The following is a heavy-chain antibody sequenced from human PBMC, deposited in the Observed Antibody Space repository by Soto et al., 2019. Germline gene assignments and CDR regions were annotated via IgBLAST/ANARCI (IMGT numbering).Heavy chain of an antibody. D-gene: IGHD1-26*01. J-gene: IGHJ6*02. CDR3: ARAGRIVGDGGMDV. CDR2: TSYDGSNK. V-gene: IGHV3-30*03. Sequence: QVQLVESGGGVVQPGRSLRLSCAASGFTFSSYGMHWVRQAPGKGLEWVAGTSYDGSNKYYADSVKGRFTISGDNSKNRLYMQMNSLSAEDTAVYYCARAGRIVGDGGMDVWGQGTTVAVSS. CDR1: GFTFSSYG.